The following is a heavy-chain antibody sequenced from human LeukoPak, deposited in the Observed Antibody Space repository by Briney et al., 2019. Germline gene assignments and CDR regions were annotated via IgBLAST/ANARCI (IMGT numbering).Heavy chain of an antibody. Sequence: SETLSLTCTVSGGSISSYYWSWIRQPPGKGLEWIAYIYYSGGTNYNPSLKSRVTISVDTSKHQFSLKLSSVTAADTAVYYCATGRNWNYVSLDYWGQGTLVTVSS. CDR3: ATGRNWNYVSLDY. V-gene: IGHV4-59*01. D-gene: IGHD1-7*01. J-gene: IGHJ4*02. CDR1: GGSISSYY. CDR2: IYYSGGT.